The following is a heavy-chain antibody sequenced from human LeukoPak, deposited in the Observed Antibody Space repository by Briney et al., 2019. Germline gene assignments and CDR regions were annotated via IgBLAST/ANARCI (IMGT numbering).Heavy chain of an antibody. Sequence: GESLKISCKGSGYSFTSYWIGWVRQMPGKGLEWMGIIYPGDSDTRYSPSFQGQVTISADKSISTAYLQWSSLKASDTAMYYRARPRYSGSLMASFYFDSWGQGTLVTVSS. CDR1: GYSFTSYW. CDR3: ARPRYSGSLMASFYFDS. D-gene: IGHD1-26*01. CDR2: IYPGDSDT. V-gene: IGHV5-51*01. J-gene: IGHJ4*02.